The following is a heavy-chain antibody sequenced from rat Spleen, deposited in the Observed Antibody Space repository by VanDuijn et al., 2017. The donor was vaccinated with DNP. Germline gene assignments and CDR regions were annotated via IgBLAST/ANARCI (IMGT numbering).Heavy chain of an antibody. CDR3: ARRPLTTVATTYPHYFNY. J-gene: IGHJ2*01. CDR2: ISSSGVST. V-gene: IGHV5-46*01. CDR1: GFIFGSFP. D-gene: IGHD1-3*01. Sequence: EVQLVESGGGLVQPGGSLKLSCVGAGFIFGSFPMMWVRQAPTKGLEWVATISSSGVSTYYRDSVKGRFTISRDTAKNTLSLQMNSLRSEDTATYYCARRPLTTVATTYPHYFNYWGQGVMVTVSS.